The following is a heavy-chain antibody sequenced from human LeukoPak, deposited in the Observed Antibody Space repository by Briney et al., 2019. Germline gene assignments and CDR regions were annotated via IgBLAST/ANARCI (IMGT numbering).Heavy chain of an antibody. CDR1: GGSISSSSYY. CDR2: IYYSGST. V-gene: IGHV4-39*01. Sequence: SETLSLTCTVSGGSISSSSYYWGWIRQPPGKGLEWIGSIYYSGSTYYNPSLKSRVTISVDTSENQFSLKLSSVTAADTAVYYCARQEGGLGYCSSTSCYAFDYWGQGTLVTVSS. J-gene: IGHJ4*02. CDR3: ARQEGGLGYCSSTSCYAFDY. D-gene: IGHD2-2*01.